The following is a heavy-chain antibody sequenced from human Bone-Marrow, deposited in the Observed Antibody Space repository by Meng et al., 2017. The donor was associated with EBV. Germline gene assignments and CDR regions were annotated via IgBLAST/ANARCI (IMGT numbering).Heavy chain of an antibody. Sequence: EVQLVESGGALVQPGGSLSLSWVASGFTFSHYWMHWVRQAPGKGLVWVSRTNEDGRTTDYADSVKGRFTISRDNTKNILYLQMDSLRADDTALYFCSRDLAGSDDDWGQGTLVTVSS. J-gene: IGHJ4*02. CDR1: GFTFSHYW. V-gene: IGHV3-74*01. D-gene: IGHD6-25*01. CDR3: SRDLAGSDDD. CDR2: TNEDGRTT.